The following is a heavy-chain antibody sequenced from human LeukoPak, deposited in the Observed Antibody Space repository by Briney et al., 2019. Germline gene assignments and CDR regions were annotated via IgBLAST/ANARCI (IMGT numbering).Heavy chain of an antibody. CDR2: IYHSGST. CDR3: ARDRSTTVTTGAFDY. J-gene: IGHJ4*02. Sequence: SETLSLTCTVAAYSISSGYYWGWIRQPPGEGLEGIGSIYHSGSTYYNPSLESRVTISVDTSKNQFSLKLSSVTAADTAVYYCARDRSTTVTTGAFDYWGQGTLVTVSS. D-gene: IGHD4-17*01. CDR1: AYSISSGYY. V-gene: IGHV4-38-2*02.